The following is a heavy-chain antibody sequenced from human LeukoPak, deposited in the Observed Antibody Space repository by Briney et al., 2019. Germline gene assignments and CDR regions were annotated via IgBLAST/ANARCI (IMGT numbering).Heavy chain of an antibody. D-gene: IGHD3-3*01. CDR3: ARGGIYYDFWSGYFKAQNWFDP. J-gene: IGHJ5*02. V-gene: IGHV4-34*01. CDR2: INHSGST. CDR1: GGSFSGYY. Sequence: SETLSLTCAVYGGSFSGYYWSWIRQPPGKGLEWIGEINHSGSTNYNPSLKSRVTISVDTSKNQFSLKLSSVTAADTAVYYCARGGIYYDFWSGYFKAQNWFDPWGQGTLVTVSS.